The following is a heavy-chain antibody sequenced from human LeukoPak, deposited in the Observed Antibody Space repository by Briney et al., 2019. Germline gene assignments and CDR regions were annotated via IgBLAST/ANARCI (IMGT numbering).Heavy chain of an antibody. CDR2: VNSDGTST. V-gene: IGHV3-74*01. Sequence: GSLRLSCAASGFTFSSYWMFWVRQAPGKGLVWVSRVNSDGTSTNYADSVKGRFTVSRDNAKNTLYLQMNSLRVEDTAVYYCARDLFGAYCGGACPTPDYWGQGTLVGVSS. D-gene: IGHD2-21*01. CDR3: ARDLFGAYCGGACPTPDY. J-gene: IGHJ4*02. CDR1: GFTFSSYW.